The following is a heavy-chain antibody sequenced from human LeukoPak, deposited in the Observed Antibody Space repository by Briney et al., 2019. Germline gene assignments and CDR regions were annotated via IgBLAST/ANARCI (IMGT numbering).Heavy chain of an antibody. CDR2: INTNTGNP. CDR3: AVTYYYDSSGYYRTEYFDY. V-gene: IGHV7-4-1*02. D-gene: IGHD3-22*01. J-gene: IGHJ4*02. CDR1: GYTFTSYA. Sequence: GASVKVSFKASGYTFTSYAMNWVRQAPGQGLEWMGWINTNTGNPTYAQGFTGRFVFSLDTSVSTAYLQISSLKAEDTAVYYCAVTYYYDSSGYYRTEYFDYWGQGTLVTVSS.